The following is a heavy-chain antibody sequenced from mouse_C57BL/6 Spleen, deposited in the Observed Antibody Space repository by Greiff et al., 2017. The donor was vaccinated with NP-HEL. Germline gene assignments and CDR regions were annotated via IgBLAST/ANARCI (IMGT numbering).Heavy chain of an antibody. J-gene: IGHJ2*01. CDR3: ARSYYYGSSYLYFDY. CDR1: GYTFTSYW. Sequence: QVQLQQPGAELVRPGSSVKLSCKASGYTFTSYWMHWVKQRPIQGLEWIGNIDPSDSETHYNQKFKDKATLTVDKSTSTAYMQLSSLTSEDSAVYSCARSYYYGSSYLYFDYWGQGTTLTVSS. D-gene: IGHD1-1*01. CDR2: IDPSDSET. V-gene: IGHV1-52*01.